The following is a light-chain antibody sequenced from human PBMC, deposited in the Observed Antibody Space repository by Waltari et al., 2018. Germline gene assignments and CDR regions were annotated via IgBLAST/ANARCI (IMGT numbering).Light chain of an antibody. V-gene: IGKV1-5*03. Sequence: DIQMTQSPSTLSASVGDRVTITCRASQSVSRWLVWYQQKPGKAPKLLIYQASTLESGVPARFSGSSSGTQFTITISSLQPDDFATYYCQQFNSNSWTFGQGTKVEIQ. CDR2: QAS. CDR3: QQFNSNSWT. J-gene: IGKJ1*01. CDR1: QSVSRW.